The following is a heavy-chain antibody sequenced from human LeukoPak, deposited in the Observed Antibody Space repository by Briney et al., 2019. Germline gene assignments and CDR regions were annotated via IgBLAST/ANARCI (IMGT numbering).Heavy chain of an antibody. J-gene: IGHJ4*02. CDR3: ARGPYSGYTLRPLDY. Sequence: SETLSLTCTVSGGSISSSSYYWGWIRQPPGKGLEWIGSIYYSGSTYYNPSLKSRVTISLDTSKNQFSLKLTSVIAADTAVYYCARGPYSGYTLRPLDYWGQGTLVTVSS. CDR2: IYYSGST. V-gene: IGHV4-39*07. D-gene: IGHD5-12*01. CDR1: GGSISSSSYY.